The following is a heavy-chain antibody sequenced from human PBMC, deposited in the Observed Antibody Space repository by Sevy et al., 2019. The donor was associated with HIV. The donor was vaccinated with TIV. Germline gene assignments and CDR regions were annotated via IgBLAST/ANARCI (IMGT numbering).Heavy chain of an antibody. D-gene: IGHD1-26*01. CDR1: GFPFSNYW. Sequence: GGSLRLSCVVSGFPFSNYWMTWVRQAPGKGLVWVSRIIGDGSSTTYGDSVKGRFTISRDNAKNILYLQMNSLRVEDTAVYYCAGAKSGSLDYWGQGSLVTVSS. CDR3: AGAKSGSLDY. CDR2: IIGDGSST. J-gene: IGHJ4*02. V-gene: IGHV3-74*01.